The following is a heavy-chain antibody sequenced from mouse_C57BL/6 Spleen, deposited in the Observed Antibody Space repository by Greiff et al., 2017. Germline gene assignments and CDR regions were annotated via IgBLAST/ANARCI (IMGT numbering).Heavy chain of an antibody. CDR1: GYTFTSYT. CDR2: INPSSGYT. J-gene: IGHJ1*03. CDR3: ARSEDGYYWYFDV. D-gene: IGHD2-3*01. Sequence: QVQLKQSGAELARPGASVKMSCKASGYTFTSYTMHWVKQRPGQGLEWIGYINPSSGYTKYNQKFKDKATLTADKSSSTAYMQLSSLTSEDSAVYYCARSEDGYYWYFDVWGTGTTVTVSS. V-gene: IGHV1-4*01.